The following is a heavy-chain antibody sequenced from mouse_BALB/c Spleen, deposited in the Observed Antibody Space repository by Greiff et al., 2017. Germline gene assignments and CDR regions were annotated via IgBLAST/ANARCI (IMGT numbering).Heavy chain of an antibody. Sequence: QVTLKESGPGILQPSQTLSLTCSFSGFSLSTSGMGVGWIRQPSGKGLEWLAHIWWDDVKRYNPALKSRLTISKDTSSSQVFLKIASVDTADTATYYCARMKGDYDERGAMDYWGQGTSVTVSS. V-gene: IGHV8-8*01. J-gene: IGHJ4*01. CDR3: ARMKGDYDERGAMDY. D-gene: IGHD2-4*01. CDR2: IWWDDVK. CDR1: GFSLSTSGMG.